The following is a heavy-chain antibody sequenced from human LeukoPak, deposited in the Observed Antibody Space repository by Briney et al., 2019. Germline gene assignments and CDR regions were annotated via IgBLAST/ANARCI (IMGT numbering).Heavy chain of an antibody. Sequence: GGSLRLSCAASGFTFSSYEMNWVRQAPGKGLEWVSYISSSGSTIYYADSVKGRFTISRDNSKNTLYLQMNSLRAEDTAVYYCAKVTFEGVDPWGQGTLVTVSS. CDR2: ISSSGSTI. CDR3: AKVTFEGVDP. J-gene: IGHJ5*02. V-gene: IGHV3-48*03. D-gene: IGHD2/OR15-2a*01. CDR1: GFTFSSYE.